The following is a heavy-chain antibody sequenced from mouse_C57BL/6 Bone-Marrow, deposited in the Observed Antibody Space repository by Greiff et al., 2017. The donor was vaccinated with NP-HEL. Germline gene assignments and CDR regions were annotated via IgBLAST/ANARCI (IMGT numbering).Heavy chain of an antibody. D-gene: IGHD2-3*01. CDR2: ISGGGGNT. J-gene: IGHJ2*01. Sequence: EVMLVESGGGLVKPGGSLKLSCAASGFTFSSYTMSWVRQTPEKRLEWVATISGGGGNTYYPDSVKGRFTISRDNAKNTLYLQMSSLRSEDTALYDCARRGDGYYYYFDYWGQGTTLTVSS. V-gene: IGHV5-9*01. CDR1: GFTFSSYT. CDR3: ARRGDGYYYYFDY.